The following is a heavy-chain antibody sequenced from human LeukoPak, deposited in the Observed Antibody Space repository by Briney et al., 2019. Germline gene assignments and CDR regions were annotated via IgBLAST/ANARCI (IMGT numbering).Heavy chain of an antibody. CDR2: IKSKPDGATI. Sequence: PGGSLRLSRAASGFTLSNAWMGWVRQAPGKGLEWFGRIKSKPDGATIDYAAPVKGRFTISRDDSKNTVYLQMNSLKIEDTAVYYCSTGWYLDFWGRGTLVTVSS. V-gene: IGHV3-15*01. CDR1: GFTLSNAW. J-gene: IGHJ2*01. CDR3: STGWYLDF.